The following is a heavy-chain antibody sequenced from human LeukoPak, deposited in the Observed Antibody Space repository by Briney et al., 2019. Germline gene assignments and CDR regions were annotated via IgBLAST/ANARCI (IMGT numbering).Heavy chain of an antibody. CDR2: INPKTGGT. J-gene: IGHJ3*02. CDR3: ARDISINTKNAFDI. Sequence: ASVRVSCKASGYTFTGYYLHWLRQAPGQGLEWMGWINPKTGGTNYAQKFQVRVTMTRDTSISIAYMELSSLRSDDTAVYYCARDISINTKNAFDIWGQGTMVTVSS. V-gene: IGHV1-2*02. D-gene: IGHD3-9*01. CDR1: GYTFTGYY.